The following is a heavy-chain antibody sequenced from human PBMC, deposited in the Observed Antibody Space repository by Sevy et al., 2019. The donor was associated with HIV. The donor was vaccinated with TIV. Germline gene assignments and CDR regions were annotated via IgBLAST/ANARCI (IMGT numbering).Heavy chain of an antibody. V-gene: IGHV3-21*01. J-gene: IGHJ6*02. CDR2: ISSSSSYI. Sequence: GGSLRLSCAASGFTFSSYSMNWVRQAPGKGLEWVSSISSSSSYIYYADSVKGRFTISRDNAKNSLYLQMNSLRAEDTAVYYCAREFLGWLPLYGMDVWGQGTTVTVSS. CDR3: AREFLGWLPLYGMDV. D-gene: IGHD3-3*01. CDR1: GFTFSSYS.